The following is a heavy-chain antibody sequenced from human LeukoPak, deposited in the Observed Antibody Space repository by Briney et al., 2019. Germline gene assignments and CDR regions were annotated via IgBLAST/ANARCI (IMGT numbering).Heavy chain of an antibody. Sequence: ASVKVSCKASGYTFTSYGISWVRQAPGQGLEWMGWISAYNGNTNSAQKFQGRVTMTTDTSTSTAYMELRGLRSDDTAVYYCVRDGYGSGKGYFDYWGQGTLVTVSS. V-gene: IGHV1-18*01. D-gene: IGHD3-10*01. CDR1: GYTFTSYG. CDR3: VRDGYGSGKGYFDY. CDR2: ISAYNGNT. J-gene: IGHJ4*02.